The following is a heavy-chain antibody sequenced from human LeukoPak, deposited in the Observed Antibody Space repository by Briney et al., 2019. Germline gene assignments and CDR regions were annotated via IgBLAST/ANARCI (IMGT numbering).Heavy chain of an antibody. CDR1: GFTFSSYW. D-gene: IGHD7-27*01. V-gene: IGHV3-7*03. CDR3: ARGGWGFDY. Sequence: GGSLRLSCAASGFTFSSYWMSWVRQAPGKGLEWVANIKEDGSEKHYVDSVKGRFTISRDNAKNSLYLQMNSLRAEDTAIYYCARGGWGFDYWGQGATVTVSS. J-gene: IGHJ4*03. CDR2: IKEDGSEK.